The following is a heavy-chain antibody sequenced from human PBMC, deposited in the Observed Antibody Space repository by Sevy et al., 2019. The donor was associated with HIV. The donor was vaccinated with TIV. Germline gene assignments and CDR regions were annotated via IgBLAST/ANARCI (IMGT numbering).Heavy chain of an antibody. Sequence: SETLSLTCTVSGGSISSYYWSWIRQPAGKGLEWIGRIYTSGSTNYNPSLKSRVTMSVDTSKNQFSLKLSSVTAADTAVYYCAREADGSGSYLDWWFDPWGQGTLVTVSS. D-gene: IGHD3-10*01. J-gene: IGHJ5*02. V-gene: IGHV4-4*07. CDR1: GGSISSYY. CDR3: AREADGSGSYLDWWFDP. CDR2: IYTSGST.